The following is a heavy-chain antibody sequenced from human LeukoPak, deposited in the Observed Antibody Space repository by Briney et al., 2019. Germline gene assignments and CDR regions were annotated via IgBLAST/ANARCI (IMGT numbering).Heavy chain of an antibody. D-gene: IGHD2-21*02. CDR3: AACGGDCYDYYYYYYMDV. Sequence: ASVKVSCKASGYSFTNYYMNWVRQAPGQGLEWMGWISPNSGGTNYAQKFQGRVTMTRDTSISTAYMELSRLRSDDTAVYYCAACGGDCYDYYYYYYMDVWGKGTTVTVSS. CDR2: ISPNSGGT. V-gene: IGHV1-2*02. CDR1: GYSFTNYY. J-gene: IGHJ6*03.